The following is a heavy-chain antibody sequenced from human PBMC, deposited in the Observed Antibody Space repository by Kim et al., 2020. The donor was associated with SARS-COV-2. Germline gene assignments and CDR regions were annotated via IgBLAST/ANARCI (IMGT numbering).Heavy chain of an antibody. CDR3: AKGAGAPFFFDY. D-gene: IGHD6-19*01. J-gene: IGHJ4*02. V-gene: IGHV3-23*01. Sequence: YYADSVKGRFTISRDKSKNTLFLQMNNLRAEDTAVYYCAKGAGAPFFFDYWGQGTLVTVSS.